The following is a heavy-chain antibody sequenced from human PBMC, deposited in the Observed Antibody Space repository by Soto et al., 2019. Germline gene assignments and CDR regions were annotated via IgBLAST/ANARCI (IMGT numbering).Heavy chain of an antibody. V-gene: IGHV2-5*02. CDR3: THDSVGWYGFDS. D-gene: IGHD6-19*01. CDR1: GFSLSTSGVG. J-gene: IGHJ4*02. CDR2: IYLDDDK. Sequence: QITLKESGPTLVKPTQTLTLTCTFSGFSLSTSGVGVGWIRQPQGKALEWLALIYLDDDKRYSPSLKSRLTITNTTSTNQVVLTMTNMDPVDTATYYCTHDSVGWYGFDSWGQGALVTVSS.